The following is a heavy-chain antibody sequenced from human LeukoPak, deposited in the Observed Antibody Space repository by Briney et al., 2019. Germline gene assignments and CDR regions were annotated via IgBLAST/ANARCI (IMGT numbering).Heavy chain of an antibody. V-gene: IGHV1-2*02. Sequence: ASVKVSCKASGYTFTGYYMHWVRQAPGQGLEWMGWINPNSGGTNYAQKFQGRVTMTSDTSISTAYMELSRLRSDDTAVYYCARGGWELQPVIDYWGQGTLVTVSS. CDR1: GYTFTGYY. D-gene: IGHD1-26*01. CDR3: ARGGWELQPVIDY. J-gene: IGHJ4*02. CDR2: INPNSGGT.